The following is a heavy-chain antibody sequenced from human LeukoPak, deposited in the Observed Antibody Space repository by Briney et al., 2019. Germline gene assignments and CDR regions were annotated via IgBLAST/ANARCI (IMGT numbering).Heavy chain of an antibody. CDR3: ASTMYYYDSSGYYQTFDY. J-gene: IGHJ4*02. CDR1: GGSISSYY. V-gene: IGHV4-59*08. Sequence: PSETLSLTCTVSGGSISSYYWSWIRQPPGKGLEWIVYIYYSGSTNYNPSLKSRVTISVDTSKNQFSLKLSSVTAADTAVYYCASTMYYYDSSGYYQTFDYWGQGTLVTVSS. CDR2: IYYSGST. D-gene: IGHD3-22*01.